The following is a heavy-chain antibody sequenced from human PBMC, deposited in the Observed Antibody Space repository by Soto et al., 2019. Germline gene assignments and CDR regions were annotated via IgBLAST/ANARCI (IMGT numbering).Heavy chain of an antibody. CDR3: ARDVDERLTGYYIPFDY. J-gene: IGHJ4*02. CDR1: DYTFASYG. V-gene: IGHV1-18*01. CDR2: ISAYTGNT. D-gene: IGHD3-9*01. Sequence: AASVKVSCKASDYTFASYGVSWVRQAPGQGLEWMGWISAYTGNTNYAQKFQGRVTLTTDTSTSTAYMELRSLTSDDTALYYCARDVDERLTGYYIPFDYWGQGTQVTVSS.